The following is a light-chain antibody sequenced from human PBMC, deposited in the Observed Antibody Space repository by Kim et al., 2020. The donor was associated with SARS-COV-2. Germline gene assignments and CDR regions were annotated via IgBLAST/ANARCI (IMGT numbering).Light chain of an antibody. J-gene: IGLJ1*01. CDR2: DVT. CDR1: INDVGVYNH. CDR3: NSYTTSSTYV. Sequence: GHSISISCTGTINDVGVYNHVSWYQQHPGQAPQLLLHDVTDRPSGVSDRFSGCKSGNAASLTTSGLEAEDEADYYCNSYTTSSTYVFGTGTKVTVL. V-gene: IGLV2-14*04.